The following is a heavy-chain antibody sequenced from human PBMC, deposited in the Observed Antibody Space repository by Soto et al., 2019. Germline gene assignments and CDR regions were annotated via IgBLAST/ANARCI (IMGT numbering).Heavy chain of an antibody. CDR2: IYYSRST. V-gene: IGHV4-31*03. Sequence: PSETLSLTCTVSGGSISSGGYYWSWIRQHPGKGLEWIGYIYYSRSTYYNPSLKSRVTISVDTSKNQFSPKLSSVTAADTAVYYCARTGVTANGYYFDYWGQGTLVTVSS. D-gene: IGHD2-21*02. CDR1: GGSISSGGYY. CDR3: ARTGVTANGYYFDY. J-gene: IGHJ4*02.